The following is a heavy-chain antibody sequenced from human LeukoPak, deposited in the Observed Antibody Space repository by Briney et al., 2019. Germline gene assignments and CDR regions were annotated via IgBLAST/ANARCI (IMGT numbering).Heavy chain of an antibody. CDR2: IYTSGST. J-gene: IGHJ4*02. D-gene: IGHD1-26*01. V-gene: IGHV4-61*02. Sequence: SQTLSLTCTVSGGSISSGSYYWSWIRQPAGKGLEWIGRIYTSGSTNYNPSLKSRVTISVDTSKNQFSLKLSSVTAADTAVYYCASFRYSGSYSDYWGQGTLVTVSS. CDR3: ASFRYSGSYSDY. CDR1: GGSISSGSYY.